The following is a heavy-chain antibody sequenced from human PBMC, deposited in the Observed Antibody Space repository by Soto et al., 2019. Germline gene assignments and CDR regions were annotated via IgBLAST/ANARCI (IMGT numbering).Heavy chain of an antibody. CDR1: GGSFSGYY. D-gene: IGHD2-21*01. Sequence: SETLSLTCAVYGGSFSGYYWSWIRQPPGKGLEWIGEINHSGSTNYNPSLKSRVTISVDTSKNQFSLKLSSVTAADTAVYYCARGSLFRVGIYYYYGMDVWGQGTTVTVSS. CDR2: INHSGST. J-gene: IGHJ6*02. V-gene: IGHV4-34*01. CDR3: ARGSLFRVGIYYYYGMDV.